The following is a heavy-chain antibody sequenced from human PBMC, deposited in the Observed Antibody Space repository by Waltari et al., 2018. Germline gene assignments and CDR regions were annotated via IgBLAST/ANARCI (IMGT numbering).Heavy chain of an antibody. CDR3: ARLLTTIPRYGMDV. CDR2: IIPIFGTA. J-gene: IGHJ6*02. Sequence: QVQLVQSGAEVKKPGSSVKVSCKASGGTFSSYAISWVRQAPGQGLEWMGGIIPIFGTANYAQKFQGRVTITADESTSTAYMELSSLRSEDTAVYYCARLLTTIPRYGMDVWGQGTTVTVSS. V-gene: IGHV1-69*01. D-gene: IGHD4-4*01. CDR1: GGTFSSYA.